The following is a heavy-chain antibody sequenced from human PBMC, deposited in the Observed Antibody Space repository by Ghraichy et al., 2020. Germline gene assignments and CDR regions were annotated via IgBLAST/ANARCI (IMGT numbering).Heavy chain of an antibody. CDR3: ARFPLGPVTVTAYFDY. CDR1: GGTFSSYA. J-gene: IGHJ4*02. D-gene: IGHD4-17*01. V-gene: IGHV1-69*13. Sequence: SVKVSCKASGGTFSSYAISWVRQAPGQGLEWMGGIIPIFGTANYAQKFQGRVTITADESTSTAYMELSSLRSEDTAVYYCARFPLGPVTVTAYFDYWGQGTLVTVSS. CDR2: IIPIFGTA.